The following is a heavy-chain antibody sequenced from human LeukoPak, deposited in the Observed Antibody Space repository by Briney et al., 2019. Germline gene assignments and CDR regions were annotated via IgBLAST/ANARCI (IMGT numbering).Heavy chain of an antibody. CDR3: ARGRIGNDAFDI. CDR2: IGTAGDT. V-gene: IGHV3-13*01. CDR1: GFTLSSYD. Sequence: PGGSLRLSCAASGFTLSSYDMHWVRQATGKGLEWVSAIGTAGDTYYPGSVKGRFTISRENAKNSLYLQMNSLRAGDTAVYYCARGRIGNDAFDIWGQGTMVTVSS. J-gene: IGHJ3*02. D-gene: IGHD2-15*01.